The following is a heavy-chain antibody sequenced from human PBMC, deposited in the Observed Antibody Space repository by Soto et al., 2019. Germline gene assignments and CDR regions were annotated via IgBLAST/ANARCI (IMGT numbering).Heavy chain of an antibody. CDR1: GYTFTNYY. CDR2: INPTGGST. V-gene: IGHV1-46*01. D-gene: IGHD3-10*01. J-gene: IGHJ6*02. Sequence: QVQLVQSGAEMKKPGASVKVSCKASGYTFTNYYIHWVRQAPGQGLEWMGMINPTGGSTSYAQKFQGSVTITRDRSTSTVYMELSSLRSEDTAIYYCARTQAVWFGELYYYGMDVWGQGTTVTVSS. CDR3: ARTQAVWFGELYYYGMDV.